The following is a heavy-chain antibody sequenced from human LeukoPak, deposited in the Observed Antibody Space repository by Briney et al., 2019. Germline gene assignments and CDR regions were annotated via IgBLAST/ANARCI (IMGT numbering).Heavy chain of an antibody. V-gene: IGHV3-23*01. CDR2: ASYYVGKQ. J-gene: IGHJ1*01. CDR3: AKDLIEQQLTFQH. Sequence: GGSLRLSCAASGFTFSDYAMSWVRQAPGKGLEWVSTASYYVGKQYHADSVRGRFTISRDNSKNTLYLQMNSLSAEDTAVYYCAKDLIEQQLTFQHWGQGTLVTVSS. CDR1: GFTFSDYA. D-gene: IGHD6-13*01.